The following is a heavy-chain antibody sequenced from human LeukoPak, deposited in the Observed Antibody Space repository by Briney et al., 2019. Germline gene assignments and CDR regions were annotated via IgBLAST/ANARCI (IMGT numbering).Heavy chain of an antibody. J-gene: IGHJ6*03. Sequence: GGSLRLSCVASGFTVSSNYMSWVRQAPGKGLEWVSVIYSGGSTYCADSVKGRFTISRDNSKNTLYLQMNSLRAEDTAVYYCARDHRDLQQPGYYYYYMDVWGKGTTVTISS. D-gene: IGHD6-13*01. CDR3: ARDHRDLQQPGYYYYYMDV. CDR1: GFTVSSNY. V-gene: IGHV3-66*01. CDR2: IYSGGST.